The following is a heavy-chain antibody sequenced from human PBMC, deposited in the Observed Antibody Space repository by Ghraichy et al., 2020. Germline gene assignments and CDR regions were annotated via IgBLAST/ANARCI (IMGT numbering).Heavy chain of an antibody. CDR1: GGSLRPYY. D-gene: IGHD6-13*01. J-gene: IGHJ4*02. CDR3: ARFTPGIIESHDY. CDR2: IYYSGNT. V-gene: IGHV4-59*12. Sequence: SETLSLTCTVSGGSLRPYYWSWIRQPPGKGLEWIGYIYYSGNTDYNPSLKSRVTISADTCKNQVSLNLNSVTAADTAVYYCARFTPGIIESHDYWGQGTQVTVSS.